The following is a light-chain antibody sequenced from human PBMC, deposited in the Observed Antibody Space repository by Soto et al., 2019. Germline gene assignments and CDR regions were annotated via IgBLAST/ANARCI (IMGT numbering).Light chain of an antibody. CDR1: QSVSNN. J-gene: IGKJ5*01. V-gene: IGKV3-15*01. CDR2: AAS. CDR3: QQYNNWPPVP. Sequence: EIVMTQSPVTLSVSPGERVTLSCRASQSVSNNLAWYQQKSGQAPRLLIYAASTRVTCIPASFSGSGSGTDYTLPISSLHSEDFPMYYCQQYNNWPPVPFGQGKRLHIK.